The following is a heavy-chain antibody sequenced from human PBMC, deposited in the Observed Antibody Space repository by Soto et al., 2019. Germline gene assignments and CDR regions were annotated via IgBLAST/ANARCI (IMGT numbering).Heavy chain of an antibody. V-gene: IGHV3-21*01. CDR3: ARDGADIVVVVAATGGWFDP. J-gene: IGHJ5*02. CDR2: ISSSSSYI. CDR1: GFTFSSYS. Sequence: EVQLVESGGGLVKPGGSLRLSCAASGFTFSSYSMNWVRQAPGKGLEWVSSISSSSSYIYYADSVKGRFTISRDNAKNSRYLQMNSLRAEDTAVYYCARDGADIVVVVAATGGWFDPWGQGTLVTVSS. D-gene: IGHD2-15*01.